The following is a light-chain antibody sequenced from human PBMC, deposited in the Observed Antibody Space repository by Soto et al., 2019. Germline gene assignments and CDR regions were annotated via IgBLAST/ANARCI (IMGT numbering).Light chain of an antibody. CDR1: QGGVHSDVIAY. CDR2: KVS. Sequence: DVVMTQSPLSLPVTLGQPASISWRSNQGGVHSDVIAYFSWFQQRPGRSPRRLIYKVSNRDSGVPARFSGSGSGTDFGLKISRVEAEDVGVYYCMQGTHWPITFGQGTRLEIK. CDR3: MQGTHWPIT. V-gene: IGKV2-30*02. J-gene: IGKJ5*01.